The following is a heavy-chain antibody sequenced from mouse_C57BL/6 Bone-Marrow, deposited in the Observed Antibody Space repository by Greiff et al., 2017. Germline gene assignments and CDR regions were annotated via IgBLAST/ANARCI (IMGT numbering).Heavy chain of an antibody. D-gene: IGHD2-4*01. V-gene: IGHV1-55*01. CDR3: ANIYYDGYYAMDY. CDR1: GYTFTSYW. J-gene: IGHJ4*01. CDR2: IYPGSGSN. Sequence: QVQLQQPGAELVKPGASVKMSCKASGYTFTSYWITWVKQRPGQGLEWIGDIYPGSGSNNYNETFKSKATLTVDTSSSTAYMQLSSLTSEDSAVYYCANIYYDGYYAMDYWGQGTSVTVSS.